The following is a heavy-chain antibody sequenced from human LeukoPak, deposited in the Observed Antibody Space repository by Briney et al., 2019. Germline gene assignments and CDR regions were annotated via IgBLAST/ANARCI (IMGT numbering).Heavy chain of an antibody. Sequence: GASVKVSCKASGYTFTSYGISWVRQAPGQGLEWMGWISVYNGNTNYAQKLQGRVTMTTDTSTSTAYMELRSLRSDDTAVYYCARDRPLLWFGELSNGPDYYGMDVWGQGTTVTVSS. CDR3: ARDRPLLWFGELSNGPDYYGMDV. CDR2: ISVYNGNT. CDR1: GYTFTSYG. D-gene: IGHD3-10*01. J-gene: IGHJ6*02. V-gene: IGHV1-18*01.